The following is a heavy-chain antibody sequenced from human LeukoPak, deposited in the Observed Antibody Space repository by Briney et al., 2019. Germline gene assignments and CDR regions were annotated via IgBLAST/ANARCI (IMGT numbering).Heavy chain of an antibody. CDR1: GGSISSSSYY. J-gene: IGHJ1*01. V-gene: IGHV4-39*06. D-gene: IGHD3-22*01. CDR2: IYYSGST. Sequence: PSETLSLTCTVSGGSISSSSYYWGWIRQPPGKGLEWIGSIYYSGSTYYNPSLKSRVTISVDTSKNQFPLKLSSVTAADTAVYYCARGRMYYDRVLQHWGQGTLVTVSS. CDR3: ARGRMYYDRVLQH.